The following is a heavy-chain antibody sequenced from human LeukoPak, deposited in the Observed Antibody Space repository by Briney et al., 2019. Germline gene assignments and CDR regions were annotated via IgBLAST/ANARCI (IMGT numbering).Heavy chain of an antibody. D-gene: IGHD6-19*01. V-gene: IGHV3-23*01. CDR1: GSTFSSYA. J-gene: IGHJ4*02. Sequence: GGSLRLSCAASGSTFSSYAMSWVRQAPGKGLEWVSAISGSGGSTYYADSVKGRFTISRDNSKNTLYLQMNSLRAEDTAVYYCAKGDQQWLVLGYWGQGTLVTVSS. CDR2: ISGSGGST. CDR3: AKGDQQWLVLGY.